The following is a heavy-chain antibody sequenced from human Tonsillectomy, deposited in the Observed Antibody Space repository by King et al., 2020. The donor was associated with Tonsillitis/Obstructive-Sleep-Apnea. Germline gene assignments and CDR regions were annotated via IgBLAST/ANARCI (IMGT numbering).Heavy chain of an antibody. Sequence: VQLQQWGAGLLKPSETLSLTCAVYGGSFSIYYWSWIRQPPGKGLEWIWEIDHSGSTNYNPSLKSRVTISADTSKTQFSLKLSSVTAADTAVYYCAREITTDASDMWGQGTMVTVSS. CDR2: IDHSGST. D-gene: IGHD3-3*01. J-gene: IGHJ3*02. CDR3: AREITTDASDM. CDR1: GGSFSIYY. V-gene: IGHV4-34*01.